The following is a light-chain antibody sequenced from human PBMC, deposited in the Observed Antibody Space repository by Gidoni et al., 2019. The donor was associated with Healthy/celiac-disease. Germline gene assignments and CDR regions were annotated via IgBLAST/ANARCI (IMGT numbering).Light chain of an antibody. CDR3: QQSYSTQWT. J-gene: IGKJ1*01. Sequence: DIQGTQAPPSLSASVGDRVTITCRASQSISSYLNWYQQKSGKAPKFLIYAASSLQGGVPSRFRGSGSGTDFTLTISSLPPEDFATYYCQQSYSTQWTFGQGTKVEIK. CDR2: AAS. CDR1: QSISSY. V-gene: IGKV1-39*01.